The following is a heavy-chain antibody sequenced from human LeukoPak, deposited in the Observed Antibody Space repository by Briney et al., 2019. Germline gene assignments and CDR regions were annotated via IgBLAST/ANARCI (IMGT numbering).Heavy chain of an antibody. CDR1: GFTFSSYG. V-gene: IGHV3-33*06. CDR2: IWYDGSDK. J-gene: IGHJ4*02. D-gene: IGHD2-2*01. Sequence: GGSLRLSCAASGFTFSSYGMHWVRQPPGKGLEWVAVIWYDGSDKYYADSVKGRFTISRDNSKNTLYLQLNSLRAEDTAVYYCAKDREGVPADYWGQGTLVTVSS. CDR3: AKDREGVPADY.